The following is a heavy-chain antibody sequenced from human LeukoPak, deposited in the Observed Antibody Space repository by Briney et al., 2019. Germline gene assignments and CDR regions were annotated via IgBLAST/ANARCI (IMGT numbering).Heavy chain of an antibody. CDR1: GFTFSDYY. J-gene: IGHJ3*02. Sequence: KTGGSLRLSCAASGFTFSDYYMSWIRQAPGKGLEWVSYISSSGSTIYYADSVKGRFTISRDNAKNSLYLQMNSLRAEDTAVYYCARDLSTIFGVANHPGPTPLDAFDIWGQGTMVTVSS. V-gene: IGHV3-11*01. D-gene: IGHD3-3*01. CDR3: ARDLSTIFGVANHPGPTPLDAFDI. CDR2: ISSSGSTI.